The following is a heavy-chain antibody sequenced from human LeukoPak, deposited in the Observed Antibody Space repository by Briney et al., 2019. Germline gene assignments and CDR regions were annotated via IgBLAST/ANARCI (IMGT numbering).Heavy chain of an antibody. D-gene: IGHD6-19*01. Sequence: PSETLSLTCTVSGGSISSYYWSWIRQPAGKGLEGIGRIYTSGSTNYNPSLKSRVTMSVDTSKNQFSLKLSSVTAADTAVYYCARDLGQWLENPNCFDPWGQGTLVTVSS. J-gene: IGHJ5*02. CDR2: IYTSGST. CDR1: GGSISSYY. CDR3: ARDLGQWLENPNCFDP. V-gene: IGHV4-4*07.